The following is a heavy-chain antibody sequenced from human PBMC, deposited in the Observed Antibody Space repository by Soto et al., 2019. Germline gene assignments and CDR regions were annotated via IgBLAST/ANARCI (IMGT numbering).Heavy chain of an antibody. D-gene: IGHD2-15*01. V-gene: IGHV1-2*02. CDR3: ATHSDSVSLDS. J-gene: IGHJ4*02. CDR2: LDPNSGCT. Sequence: QVHLVQSGAEVKKPGASVKVSCKASGYTFTGRYMHWVRQAPGQGLEWVAWLDPNSGCTSYAQTFQGRVTVTRDTSLQTAYMDLRSLRSADTAVYYWATHSDSVSLDSWGQGTLFTVSS. CDR1: GYTFTGRY.